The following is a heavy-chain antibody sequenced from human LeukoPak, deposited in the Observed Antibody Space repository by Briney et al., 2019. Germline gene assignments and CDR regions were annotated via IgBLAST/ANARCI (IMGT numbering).Heavy chain of an antibody. CDR1: GFTFSSYA. CDR2: ISGSGAST. V-gene: IGHV3-23*01. D-gene: IGHD3-10*01. CDR3: AKPRWFGEVSGIDY. J-gene: IGHJ4*02. Sequence: GGSLRLSCAASGFTFSSYAMSWVRQAPGKGLEGVSGISGSGASTYYADSVKGRFTISRDNSKNTLYLQMSSLRAEDTAVYYCAKPRWFGEVSGIDYWGQGTLVIVSS.